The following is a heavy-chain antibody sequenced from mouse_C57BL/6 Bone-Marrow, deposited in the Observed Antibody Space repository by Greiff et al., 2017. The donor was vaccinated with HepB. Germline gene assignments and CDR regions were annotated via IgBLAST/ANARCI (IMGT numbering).Heavy chain of an antibody. CDR3: ARGERQLRLFAY. CDR2: IYPGDGDT. J-gene: IGHJ3*01. Sequence: VQRVESGPELVKPGASVKISCKASGYAFSSSWMNWVKQRPGKGLEWIGRIYPGDGDTNYNGKFKGKATLTADKSSSTAYMQLSSLTSEDSAVYFCARGERQLRLFAYWGQGTLVTVSA. V-gene: IGHV1-82*01. CDR1: GYAFSSSW. D-gene: IGHD3-2*02.